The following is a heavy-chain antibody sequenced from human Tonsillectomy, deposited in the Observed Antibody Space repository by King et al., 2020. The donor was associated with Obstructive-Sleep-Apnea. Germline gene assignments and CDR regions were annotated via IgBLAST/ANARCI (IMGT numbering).Heavy chain of an antibody. Sequence: VQLVESGGGLVQPGRSLRLSCAASGFTFGDYAMHWVRQAPRKGLEWVAGISWNSGSIGYADSVKGRFTISRDNAKNPLYLQMNSLRAEDTALYYCAKDSDCSSTSCYNYYYGMDVWGQGTTVTVSS. V-gene: IGHV3-9*01. CDR2: ISWNSGSI. CDR3: AKDSDCSSTSCYNYYYGMDV. D-gene: IGHD2-2*02. J-gene: IGHJ6*02. CDR1: GFTFGDYA.